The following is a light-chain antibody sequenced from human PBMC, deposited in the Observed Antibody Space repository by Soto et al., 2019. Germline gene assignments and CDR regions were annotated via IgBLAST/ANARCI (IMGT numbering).Light chain of an antibody. Sequence: QSALTQPPSASGSPGQSVTISCTGTSSDVGGYNYVSWYQQHPGKAPKLMISEVSKRPSGVPDRFSGSMSGNTASLTVSGLQAEDEADYSCSSFAGNTILVFGGGSKLTVL. J-gene: IGLJ2*01. CDR2: EVS. V-gene: IGLV2-8*01. CDR1: SSDVGGYNY. CDR3: SSFAGNTILV.